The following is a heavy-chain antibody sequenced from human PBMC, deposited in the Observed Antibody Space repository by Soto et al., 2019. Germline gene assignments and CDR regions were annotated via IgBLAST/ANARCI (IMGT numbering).Heavy chain of an antibody. J-gene: IGHJ4*02. Sequence: SETLSLTCTVSGGSISSGGYYWSWIRHHQGKGLEWIGYIHNSGSTYYNPSLNSRVTMSLDASKNHFSLNLYSVTAAYPAVYYCATAGSSGYYLKSWGQGTLVTASS. CDR3: ATAGSSGYYLKS. CDR2: IHNSGST. V-gene: IGHV4-31*03. CDR1: GGSISSGGYY. D-gene: IGHD3-22*01.